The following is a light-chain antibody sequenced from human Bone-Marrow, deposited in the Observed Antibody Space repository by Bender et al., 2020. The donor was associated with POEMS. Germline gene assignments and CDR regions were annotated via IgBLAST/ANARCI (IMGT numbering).Light chain of an antibody. CDR3: QSTDSSGTFPEV. CDR2: QQT. J-gene: IGLJ3*02. Sequence: SHGVTQPPSVTVSPGQTATITCSANTLGETSASWYQQKPGQSPVQVIYQQTKRPSGIPERFSGSSSGNTATLTISGTLPMDEADYYCQSTDSSGTFPEVFGGGTKLTVL. V-gene: IGLV3-1*01. CDR1: TLGETS.